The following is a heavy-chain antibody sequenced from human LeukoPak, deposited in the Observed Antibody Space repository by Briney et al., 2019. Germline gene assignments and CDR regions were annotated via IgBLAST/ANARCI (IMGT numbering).Heavy chain of an antibody. D-gene: IGHD5-18*01. CDR1: GFTFSSYA. V-gene: IGHV3-23*01. Sequence: PGGSLRLSCAASGFTFSSYAMSWVRQAPGKGLEWVSAISGSGGSTYYADSVKGRFTTSRDNSKNTLYLQMNSLRAEDTAVYYCAKPSGYSYGYSDWGQGTLVTVSS. CDR2: ISGSGGST. CDR3: AKPSGYSYGYSD. J-gene: IGHJ4*02.